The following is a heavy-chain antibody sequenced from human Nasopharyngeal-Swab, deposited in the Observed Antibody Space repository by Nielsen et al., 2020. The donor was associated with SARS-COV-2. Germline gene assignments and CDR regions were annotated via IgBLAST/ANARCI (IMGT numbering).Heavy chain of an antibody. V-gene: IGHV3-30*04. D-gene: IGHD1-26*01. CDR2: ISYDARDK. J-gene: IGHJ4*02. CDR3: ARGRGGSYFSYFEY. CDR1: GFTFSSYT. Sequence: GESLKISCAASGFTFSSYTIHWVRQAPGKGLEWVAVISYDARDKYYADSVKGRFTLSRDNSKNTLYPQMNSLRGEDTAVYYCARGRGGSYFSYFEYWGQGTLVTVSS.